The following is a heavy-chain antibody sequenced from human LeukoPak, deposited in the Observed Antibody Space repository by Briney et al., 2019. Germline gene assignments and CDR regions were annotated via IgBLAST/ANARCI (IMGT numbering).Heavy chain of an antibody. Sequence: GGSLRLSCAASGLTFSFYSMNWVRQAPGEGLEWVSYISSFSWTINYAESVKGRFTISIDNAKHSLYLQMNSMRRDDTAVYYCVRDQGWSSSHWGKGTLVTVS. D-gene: IGHD6-6*01. CDR1: GLTFSFYS. CDR3: VRDQGWSSSH. CDR2: ISSFSWTI. J-gene: IGHJ4*02. V-gene: IGHV3-48*01.